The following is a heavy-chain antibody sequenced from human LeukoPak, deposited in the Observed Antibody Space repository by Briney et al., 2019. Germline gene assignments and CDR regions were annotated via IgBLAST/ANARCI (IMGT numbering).Heavy chain of an antibody. Sequence: GGSLRLSCAASGFTFSSYAMSWVRQAPGKGLEWVSSISSSSSYIYYADSVKGRFTISRDNAKNSLYLQMNSLRAEDTAVYYCARDGWYSGSYDAFDIWGQGTMVTVSS. J-gene: IGHJ3*02. CDR3: ARDGWYSGSYDAFDI. CDR2: ISSSSSYI. V-gene: IGHV3-21*01. CDR1: GFTFSSYA. D-gene: IGHD1-26*01.